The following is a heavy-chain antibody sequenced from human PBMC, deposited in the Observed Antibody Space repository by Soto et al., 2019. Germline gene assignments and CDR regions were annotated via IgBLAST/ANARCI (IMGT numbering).Heavy chain of an antibody. CDR2: IYYSGST. V-gene: IGHV4-39*01. CDR3: ASNHCSSTSCYVYDWFDP. J-gene: IGHJ5*02. D-gene: IGHD2-2*01. Sequence: SETLSLTCTDSGGSISSSSYYWGWIRRPPEKGLEWIGSIYYSGSTYYKTSLKSRVIISVATSKNQFSLKLSSVTAADTAVYYCASNHCSSTSCYVYDWFDPWGQGTLVTVS. CDR1: GGSISSSSYY.